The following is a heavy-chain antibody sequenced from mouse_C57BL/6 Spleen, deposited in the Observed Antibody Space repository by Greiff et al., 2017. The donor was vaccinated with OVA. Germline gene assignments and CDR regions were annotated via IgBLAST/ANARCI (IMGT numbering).Heavy chain of an antibody. D-gene: IGHD3-2*02. Sequence: EVQLVASVAELVRPGASVKLSCTASGFNIKNTYMHWVKQRPEQGLEWIGRIDPAHGNTKYAPKFTGKATITADTSSNTAYLQLSSLTSEDTAIYYCARSLDSSVYPFAYWGQGTLVTVSA. CDR3: ARSLDSSVYPFAY. CDR2: IDPAHGNT. V-gene: IGHV14-3*01. J-gene: IGHJ3*01. CDR1: GFNIKNTY.